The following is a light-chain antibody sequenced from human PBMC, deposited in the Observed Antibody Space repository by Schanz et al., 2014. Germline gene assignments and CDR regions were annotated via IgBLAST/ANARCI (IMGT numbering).Light chain of an antibody. CDR3: QQYGSSRT. CDR1: QSVSSSY. J-gene: IGKJ1*01. CDR2: GAS. V-gene: IGKV3-20*01. Sequence: IVMTQSPATLSVSPGERASLSCRASQSVSSSYLAWYQQKPGQAPRLLIYGASSRATGIPARFSGSGSGTDFTLIIHRLEPEDFAVYYCQQYGSSRTFGQGTKVEIK.